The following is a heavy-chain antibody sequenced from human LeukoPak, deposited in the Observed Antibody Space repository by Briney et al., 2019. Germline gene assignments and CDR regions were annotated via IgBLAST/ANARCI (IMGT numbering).Heavy chain of an antibody. CDR1: GFTFDGYA. CDR2: INADGGRT. V-gene: IGHV3-43*02. Sequence: GGSLRLSCVASGFTFDGYAMHCVRQAPGKGLEWVSLINADGGRTYYVDSVNGRFTISRDNSKNSLYLQMNSLRSEDSAVYYCATWAFYHGMDVWGQGTTVIVSS. D-gene: IGHD2/OR15-2a*01. CDR3: ATWAFYHGMDV. J-gene: IGHJ6*02.